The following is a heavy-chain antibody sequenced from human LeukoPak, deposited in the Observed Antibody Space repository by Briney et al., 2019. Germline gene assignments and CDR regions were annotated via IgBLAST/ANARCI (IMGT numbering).Heavy chain of an antibody. CDR1: GYSFTSYW. V-gene: IGHV5-51*01. CDR2: IYPGDSDA. J-gene: IGHJ4*02. CDR3: ARLLGDHGSGAVDY. Sequence: GESLKISCKGSGYSFTSYWTGWVRQMPGKGLEWMGIIYPGDSDATYNPSFQGQVTISADKSISTAYLQWSSLKASDTAMYYCARLLGDHGSGAVDYWGQGTLVTVSS. D-gene: IGHD3-10*01.